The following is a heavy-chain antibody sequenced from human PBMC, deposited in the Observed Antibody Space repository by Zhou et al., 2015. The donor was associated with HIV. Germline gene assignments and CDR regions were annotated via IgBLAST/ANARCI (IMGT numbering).Heavy chain of an antibody. CDR2: INPSGGST. Sequence: QVQLVQSGAEVKKPGASVKVSCKASGYTFTSYYMHWVRQAPGQGLEWMGIINPSGGSTSYAQKFQGRVTMTRDTSTSTVYMELSSLRSEDTAVYYCARIRPLSWELLESGPFDYWGQGTLVTVSS. CDR3: ARIRPLSWELLESGPFDY. CDR1: GYTFTSYY. J-gene: IGHJ4*02. V-gene: IGHV1-46*01. D-gene: IGHD1-26*01.